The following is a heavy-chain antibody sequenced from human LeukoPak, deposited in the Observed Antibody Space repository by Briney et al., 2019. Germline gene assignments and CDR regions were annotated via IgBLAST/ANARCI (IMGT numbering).Heavy chain of an antibody. CDR2: IIPIFGTA. Sequence: SVKVSCKASGGTFSSYAISWVRQAPGQGLEWMGGIIPIFGTANYAQKFQGRVTITADKSTSTAYMELSSLRSEDTAVYYCARVSAHDSSGYFDAFDIWGQGTMVTVSS. CDR3: ARVSAHDSSGYFDAFDI. D-gene: IGHD3-22*01. V-gene: IGHV1-69*06. CDR1: GGTFSSYA. J-gene: IGHJ3*02.